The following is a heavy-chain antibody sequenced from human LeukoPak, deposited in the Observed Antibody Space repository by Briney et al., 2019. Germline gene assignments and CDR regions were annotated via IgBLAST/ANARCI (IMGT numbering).Heavy chain of an antibody. D-gene: IGHD3-22*01. CDR2: IKQDGSHK. Sequence: GGSLRLSCAASGFTLSTYWMSWVRQAPGKGLEWVANIKQDGSHKNYVDSVKGRFTISRDNAKNTLYLQMNSLRAEDTAVYYCARGYYYDSSGPNIPFDYWGQGTLVTVSS. V-gene: IGHV3-7*04. J-gene: IGHJ4*02. CDR3: ARGYYYDSSGPNIPFDY. CDR1: GFTLSTYW.